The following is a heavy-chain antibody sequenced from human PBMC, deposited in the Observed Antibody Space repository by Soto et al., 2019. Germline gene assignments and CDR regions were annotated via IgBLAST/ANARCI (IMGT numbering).Heavy chain of an antibody. J-gene: IGHJ4*02. Sequence: PGGSLRLSCAASGFSFSRYWMYWLRQSPGKGLEWVSRISSDGATASLPDSVEGRFAVSRDNAKSEVFLQMNSLRVDDTGVYFCARVQPDGSPTYFDHWGQGVLVTVAS. CDR1: GFSFSRYW. V-gene: IGHV3-74*01. CDR3: ARVQPDGSPTYFDH. CDR2: ISSDGATA.